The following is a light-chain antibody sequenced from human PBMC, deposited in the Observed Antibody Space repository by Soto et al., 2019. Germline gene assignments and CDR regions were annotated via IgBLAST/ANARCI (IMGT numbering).Light chain of an antibody. V-gene: IGLV2-14*01. J-gene: IGLJ1*01. CDR3: SSYTSSSTWV. CDR2: DVS. CDR1: SSVVGGYNY. Sequence: QSVLTQPASVSGSPGQSITISCTGTSSVVGGYNYVSWYQQHPGKAPKLVIYDVSNRPSGVSNRFSGSKSGNTASLTISGLQAEDEADYYCSSYTSSSTWVFGTGTKVTVL.